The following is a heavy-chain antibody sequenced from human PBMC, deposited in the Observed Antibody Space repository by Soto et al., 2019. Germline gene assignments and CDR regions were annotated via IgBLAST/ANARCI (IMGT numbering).Heavy chain of an antibody. CDR3: ARDGRIAVAGPTSYYGMAV. CDR2: ISSSSSYT. CDR1: EFHFSDYY. V-gene: IGHV3-11*06. D-gene: IGHD6-19*01. J-gene: IGHJ6*02. Sequence: GGSLSLSCASSEFHFSDYYMSLIRPAPGKGLEWVSYISSSSSYTNYACSVKGRFTISRDNAKNSLYLQMNGLRAEDTAVYYCARDGRIAVAGPTSYYGMAVWGQGTTVTFSS.